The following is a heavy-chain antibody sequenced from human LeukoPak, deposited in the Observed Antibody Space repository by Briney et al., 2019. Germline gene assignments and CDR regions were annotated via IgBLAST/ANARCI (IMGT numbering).Heavy chain of an antibody. V-gene: IGHV3-30*03. CDR1: GFTFSSYG. Sequence: GGSLRLSCAASGFTFSSYGMHWVRQAPGKGLEWVAVISYDGSNKYYADSVKGRFTISSDNSKNTLYLQMNSLRAEDTAVYYCATEIDYYDSSGLDYWGQGTLVTVSS. CDR3: ATEIDYYDSSGLDY. D-gene: IGHD3-22*01. J-gene: IGHJ4*02. CDR2: ISYDGSNK.